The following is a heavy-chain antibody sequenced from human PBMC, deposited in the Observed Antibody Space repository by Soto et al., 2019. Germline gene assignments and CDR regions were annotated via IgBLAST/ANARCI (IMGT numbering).Heavy chain of an antibody. CDR1: GYSISSGYY. J-gene: IGHJ4*02. CDR2: IYHSGST. V-gene: IGHV4-38-2*02. D-gene: IGHD6-19*01. Sequence: PSETLSLTCAVSGYSISSGYYWGWIRQPPGKGLEWIGSIYHSGSTYYNPSLKSRVTISVGTSKNQFSLKLSSVTAADTAVYYCARDSKAVAGTELIDYWGQGTLATVSS. CDR3: ARDSKAVAGTELIDY.